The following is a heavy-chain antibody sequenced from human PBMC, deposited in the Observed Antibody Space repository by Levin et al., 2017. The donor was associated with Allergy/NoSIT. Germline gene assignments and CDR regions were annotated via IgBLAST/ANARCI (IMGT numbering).Heavy chain of an antibody. CDR2: IKQDGSEK. J-gene: IGHJ4*02. CDR1: GFTFSRYW. V-gene: IGHV3-7*01. D-gene: IGHD3-22*01. Sequence: PGGSLRLSCAASGFTFSRYWMNWVRQAPGRGLEWVADIKQDGSEKRYVDSVKGRFTISRDNAKNSLFLQINGLRAEDTAVYYCAKLDYYDRIDYDYGPDYWGQGTLVTVSS. CDR3: AKLDYYDRIDYDYGPDY.